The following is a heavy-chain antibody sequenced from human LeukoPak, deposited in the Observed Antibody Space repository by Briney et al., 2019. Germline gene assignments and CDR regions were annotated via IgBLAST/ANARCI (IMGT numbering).Heavy chain of an antibody. CDR3: ARRSCSGGSCYPTYGMDV. D-gene: IGHD2-15*01. Sequence: SESLSLTCTVSGDSVSSGSYYWSWLRQPPGKGLEWCVYIYNSGSTNYNPSLKSRITISVDTSKNQFFLKLSSVTAADTPVNYCARRSCSGGSCYPTYGMDVWGQGTTVTVSS. CDR2: IYNSGST. J-gene: IGHJ6*02. V-gene: IGHV4-61*01. CDR1: GDSVSSGSYY.